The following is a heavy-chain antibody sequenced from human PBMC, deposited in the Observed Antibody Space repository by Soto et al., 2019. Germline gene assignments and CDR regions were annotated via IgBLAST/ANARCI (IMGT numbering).Heavy chain of an antibody. CDR2: INPSGGST. Sequence: ASVKVSCKASGYTFTSYYMHWVRQAPGQGLEWMGIINPSGGSTSYAQKFQGRVTMIRDTSTSTVYMELSSLRSEDTAVYYCARDLVPVVVAATTFDYWGQGTLVTVSS. J-gene: IGHJ4*02. CDR1: GYTFTSYY. CDR3: ARDLVPVVVAATTFDY. D-gene: IGHD2-15*01. V-gene: IGHV1-46*01.